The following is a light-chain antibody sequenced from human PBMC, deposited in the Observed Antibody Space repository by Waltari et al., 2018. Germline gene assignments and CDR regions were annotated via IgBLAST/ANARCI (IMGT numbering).Light chain of an antibody. J-gene: IGKJ2*01. CDR3: QQHGSSPRT. CDR1: QSVSSTY. V-gene: IGKV3-20*01. Sequence: EILFTQSPGTLSLSPGESATLSCRASQSVSSTYLAWYRQKPGQAPRLLIYAASSRATGIPDRFSGSGSGTDFTLTISRLEPEDFAVYYCQQHGSSPRTFGQGTKVEIK. CDR2: AAS.